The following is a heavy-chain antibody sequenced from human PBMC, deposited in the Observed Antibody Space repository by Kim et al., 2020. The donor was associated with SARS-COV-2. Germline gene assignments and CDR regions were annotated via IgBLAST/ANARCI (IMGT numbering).Heavy chain of an antibody. CDR1: GFSFSTCA. J-gene: IGHJ4*01. V-gene: IGHV3-23*01. CDR3: AKEYRTGTQAF. D-gene: IGHD1-1*01. CDR2: ISASGDRT. Sequence: GGSLRLSCAASGFSFSTCAMSWVRQAPGRGLEWVSTISASGDRTYYADVVRGRFTISRDNTKNTLFLQVNSMRADDTALYCCAKEYRTGTQAFWGPGTL.